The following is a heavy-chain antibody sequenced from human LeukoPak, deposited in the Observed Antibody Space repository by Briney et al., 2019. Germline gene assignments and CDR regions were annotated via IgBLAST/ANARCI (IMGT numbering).Heavy chain of an antibody. D-gene: IGHD2-21*01. J-gene: IGHJ3*02. CDR2: IACDGSHT. V-gene: IGHV3-30-3*01. CDR3: ASERQDTIRHSGAFDI. Sequence: PGGSLRLSCAASGFTFSTYFMHWVRQAPGKGLEWVADIACDGSHTYYVESVKGRFTISRDNSKNTLYLQMNSMRAEDTAVYCCASERQDTIRHSGAFDIWGQGTMVTVSS. CDR1: GFTFSTYF.